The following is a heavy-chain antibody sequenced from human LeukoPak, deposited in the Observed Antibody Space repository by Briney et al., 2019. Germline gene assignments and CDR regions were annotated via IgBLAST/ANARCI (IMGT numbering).Heavy chain of an antibody. CDR2: ISSTSSSI. Sequence: GGSLRLSCATSEFTFGGYSMNWVRQAPGKGLEWVSYISSTSSSIYYADSVKGRFTISRDYAKNSLYLQMNSPKAEDTAVYYCAKSFDYWGQGTLVTVSS. CDR1: EFTFGGYS. CDR3: AKSFDY. V-gene: IGHV3-48*04. J-gene: IGHJ4*02.